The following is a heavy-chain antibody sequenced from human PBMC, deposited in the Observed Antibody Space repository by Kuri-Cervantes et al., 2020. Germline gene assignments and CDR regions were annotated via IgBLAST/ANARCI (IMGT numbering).Heavy chain of an antibody. V-gene: IGHV1-8*02. CDR1: GYTFTGYY. CDR3: ATTSGRRSYNWFDP. Sequence: ASVKVSCKASGYTFTGYYMHWVRQAPGQGLEWMGWINPNSGNTGYAQKFQGRVTMTRNTSISTAYMELSSLRSEDTAVYYCATTSGRRSYNWFDPWGQGTLVTVSS. J-gene: IGHJ5*02. CDR2: INPNSGNT. D-gene: IGHD3-10*01.